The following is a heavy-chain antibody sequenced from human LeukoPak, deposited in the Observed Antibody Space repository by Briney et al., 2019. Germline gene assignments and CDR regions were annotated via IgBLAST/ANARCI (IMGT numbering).Heavy chain of an antibody. CDR1: GYTFTSYG. V-gene: IGHV1-18*01. D-gene: IGHD6-6*01. J-gene: IGHJ5*02. Sequence: ASVKVSCKASGYTFTSYGISWVRQAPGQGLEWMGWISAYNGNTNYAQKLQSRVTMTTDTSTSTAYMELRSLRSDDTAVYYCARETGYSSSGNWFGPWGQGTLVTVSS. CDR2: ISAYNGNT. CDR3: ARETGYSSSGNWFGP.